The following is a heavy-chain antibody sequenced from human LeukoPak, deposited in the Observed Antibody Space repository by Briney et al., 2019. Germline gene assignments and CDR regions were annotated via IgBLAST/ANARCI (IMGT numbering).Heavy chain of an antibody. CDR2: INQDGSEK. CDR3: ASAIAAADAY. D-gene: IGHD6-13*01. J-gene: IGHJ4*02. CDR1: GFTFSSYW. V-gene: IGHV3-7*01. Sequence: GGSLRLSCAGSGFTFSSYWMTWVRQAPGKGLEWVANINQDGSEKYCVDSVKGRFSISRDNTKNSVYLRMNSLRAEDTAVYFRASAIAAADAYWGQGTLVTVSS.